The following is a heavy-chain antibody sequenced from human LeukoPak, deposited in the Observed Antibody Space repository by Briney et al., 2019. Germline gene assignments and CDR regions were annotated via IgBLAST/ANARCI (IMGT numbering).Heavy chain of an antibody. Sequence: SETLCLTCTVSGGSISSGDYYWGWIRQPPGKGLEWIGYIYYSGSTYYNPSLKSRVTISVDTSKNQFSLKLSSVAAADTAVYYCARDGYSSGFDYWGQGTLVTVSS. V-gene: IGHV4-30-4*08. CDR2: IYYSGST. D-gene: IGHD6-19*01. J-gene: IGHJ4*02. CDR1: GGSISSGDYY. CDR3: ARDGYSSGFDY.